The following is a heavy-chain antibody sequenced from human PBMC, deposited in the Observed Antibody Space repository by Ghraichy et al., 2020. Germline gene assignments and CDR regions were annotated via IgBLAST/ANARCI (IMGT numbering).Heavy chain of an antibody. CDR1: GFTFSSYE. D-gene: IGHD4-23*01. CDR3: ARERVTGWVDY. J-gene: IGHJ4*02. Sequence: GGSLRLSCAASGFTFSSYEMNWVRQAPGKGLEWVSYISSSGSTIYYADSVKGRFTISRDNAKNSLYLQMNSLRAEDTAVYYCARERVTGWVDYWGQGTLVTVSS. CDR2: ISSSGSTI. V-gene: IGHV3-48*03.